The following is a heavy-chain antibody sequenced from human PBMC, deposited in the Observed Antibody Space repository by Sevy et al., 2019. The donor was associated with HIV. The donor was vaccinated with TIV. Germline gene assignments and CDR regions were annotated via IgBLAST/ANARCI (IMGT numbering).Heavy chain of an antibody. CDR2: IKLDGSDK. CDR1: DFIFENYW. V-gene: IGHV3-7*03. Sequence: GGSLRLSCGASDFIFENYWMTWVRQTSGQGLEWVATIKLDGSDKYYGDSVKGRFTISRENSKKSLYLQMNSLRAEDTAVDFCARGHYAMDVWGQGTTVTVSS. J-gene: IGHJ6*02. CDR3: ARGHYAMDV.